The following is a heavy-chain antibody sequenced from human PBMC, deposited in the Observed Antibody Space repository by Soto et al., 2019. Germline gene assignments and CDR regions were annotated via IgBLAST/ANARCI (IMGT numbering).Heavy chain of an antibody. CDR1: GFTFSSYA. CDR3: AKGPKQTYCYYYYGMDV. CDR2: ISGSGGST. Sequence: GGSLRLSCAASGFTFSSYAMSWVRQAPGKGLEWVSAISGSGGSTYYADSVKGRFTISRDNSKNTLYLQMNSLRAEDTAVYYCAKGPKQTYCYYYYGMDVWGQGTTVTVSS. V-gene: IGHV3-23*01. J-gene: IGHJ6*02.